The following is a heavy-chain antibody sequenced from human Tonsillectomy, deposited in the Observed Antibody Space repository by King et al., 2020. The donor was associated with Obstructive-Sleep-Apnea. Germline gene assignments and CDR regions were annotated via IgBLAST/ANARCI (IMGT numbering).Heavy chain of an antibody. CDR1: GYSFTSYW. Sequence: VQLVESGAEVKNPGESLKISCKGSGYSFTSYWIAWVRQMPGKGLEWMGIIYPGDSDTRYSPSFKGQVTISADKSISTAYLQWSSLKASDTAMYYCARGPGRDGYNPDYWGQGTLVTVSS. J-gene: IGHJ4*02. CDR2: IYPGDSDT. D-gene: IGHD5-24*01. CDR3: ARGPGRDGYNPDY. V-gene: IGHV5-51*01.